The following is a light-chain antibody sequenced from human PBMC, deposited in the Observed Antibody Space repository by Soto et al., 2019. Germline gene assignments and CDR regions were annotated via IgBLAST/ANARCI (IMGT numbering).Light chain of an antibody. J-gene: IGKJ1*01. CDR2: GAS. CDR3: QQYVRAFRS. CDR1: QSVNNK. V-gene: IGKV3-20*01. Sequence: EIALTQSPATLSLSPGERATLSCRASQSVNNKLAWYQQKPGQAPRLLIYGASSRATGIPDRFSGSGSGTDFTLTISRLEPDDFATYYCQQYVRAFRSFGQGTKVDI.